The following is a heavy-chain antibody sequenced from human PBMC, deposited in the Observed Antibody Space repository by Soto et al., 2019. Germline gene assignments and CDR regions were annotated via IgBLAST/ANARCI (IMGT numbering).Heavy chain of an antibody. CDR3: AKDRRQDMGLLYFDN. CDR2: IKRDGSEK. D-gene: IGHD6-25*01. J-gene: IGHJ4*02. V-gene: IGHV3-7*05. CDR1: GFTFSSYW. Sequence: PGGSLRLSCAASGFTFSSYWMSWVRQAPGKGLHWVANIKRDGSEKNYVDSVKGRFTISRDNAKNSLYLQMNSLRAEDTAVYYCAKDRRQDMGLLYFDNWGLGTLVTVSS.